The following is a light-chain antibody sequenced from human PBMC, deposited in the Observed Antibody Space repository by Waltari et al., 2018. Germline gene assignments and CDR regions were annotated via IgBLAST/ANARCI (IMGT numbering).Light chain of an antibody. Sequence: DIQMTQSPSSLSASIGDRVTITCQASEDINNYLNWYQQKPGKAPKLLIYDASNLQVGVPSRFSGGGAGTDFTLPISSLQPGDIATYYCQQHDNLPLTFGGGTKVEIK. V-gene: IGKV1-33*01. CDR1: EDINNY. CDR2: DAS. CDR3: QQHDNLPLT. J-gene: IGKJ4*01.